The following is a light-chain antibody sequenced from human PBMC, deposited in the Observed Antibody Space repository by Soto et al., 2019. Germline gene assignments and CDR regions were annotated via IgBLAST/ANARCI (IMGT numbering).Light chain of an antibody. V-gene: IGLV2-14*01. Sequence: SALTQPASGSGSPGQTITISCTGTSSDDSRYNYVSWYQPPPGKAPTLMFSEVSNRPSGVSDRFSGSKSGYTASLTISGLQADDEADYYCSSYTSGSTLVFGTGTKVTIL. CDR2: EVS. CDR3: SSYTSGSTLV. J-gene: IGLJ1*01. CDR1: SSDDSRYNY.